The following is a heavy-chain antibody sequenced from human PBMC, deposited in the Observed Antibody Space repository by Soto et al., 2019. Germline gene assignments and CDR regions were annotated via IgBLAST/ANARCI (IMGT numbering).Heavy chain of an antibody. V-gene: IGHV1-2*02. CDR1: GYTFTGYY. D-gene: IGHD5-12*01. Sequence: ASVKVSCKASGYTFTGYYMHWVRQAPGQGLEWMGWINPNRGGTNYAQKFQGRVTMTRDTSISTAYMELSRRRSDDTAVYYCARLRMRYSYSGYEFEVVPDYWGQGTLVAVSS. CDR3: ARLRMRYSYSGYEFEVVPDY. J-gene: IGHJ4*02. CDR2: INPNRGGT.